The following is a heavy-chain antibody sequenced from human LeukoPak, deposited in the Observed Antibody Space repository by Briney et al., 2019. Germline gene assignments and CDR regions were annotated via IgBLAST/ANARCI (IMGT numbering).Heavy chain of an antibody. D-gene: IGHD2-15*01. CDR1: GFTFSNYA. Sequence: PGGSLRLSCAASGFTFSNYAMHWVRQAPGKGLEYVSATSDNGGSTYYANSVKGRFTISRDNSKNTLYLQMSSLRDEDMAMYYCARSAGRFGSGGSCYDYWGQGTLVTVSS. CDR3: ARSAGRFGSGGSCYDY. CDR2: TSDNGGST. V-gene: IGHV3-64*01. J-gene: IGHJ4*02.